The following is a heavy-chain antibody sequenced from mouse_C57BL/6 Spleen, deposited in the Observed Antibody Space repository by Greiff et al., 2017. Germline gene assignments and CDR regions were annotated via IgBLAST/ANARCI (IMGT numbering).Heavy chain of an antibody. CDR1: GFSLTSYA. CDR3: ARAPGSSRDAMDY. Sequence: VKLMESGPGLVAPPQSLSITCTVSGFSLTSYAISWVRQPPGKGLEWLGVIWTGGGTNYNSALKSRLSIRKDNSKSQVFLKMNSLQTDDTARYYCARAPGSSRDAMDYWGQGTSVTVSS. J-gene: IGHJ4*01. V-gene: IGHV2-9-1*01. CDR2: IWTGGGT. D-gene: IGHD1-1*01.